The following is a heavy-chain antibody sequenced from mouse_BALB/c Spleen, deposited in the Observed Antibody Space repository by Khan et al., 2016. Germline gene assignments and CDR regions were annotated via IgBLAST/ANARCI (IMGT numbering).Heavy chain of an antibody. Sequence: EVKLEVSGPGLVKPSQSLSLTCTVTGYSITSDYAWNWIRQFPGNKLEWMGYISYSGSTSYNPSLKSRISITRDPSKNQFFLQLNSVTTEDTATYYCAREGDYWGQGTSVTVSS. CDR1: GYSITSDYA. CDR3: AREGDY. J-gene: IGHJ4*01. CDR2: ISYSGST. V-gene: IGHV3-2*02.